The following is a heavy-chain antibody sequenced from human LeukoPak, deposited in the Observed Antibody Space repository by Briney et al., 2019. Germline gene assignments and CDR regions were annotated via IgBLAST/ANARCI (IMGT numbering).Heavy chain of an antibody. CDR3: VRVKGTYFDY. CDR2: ISPSSGNI. D-gene: IGHD1-1*01. CDR1: GFPLSSYS. J-gene: IGHJ4*02. Sequence: PGGSLRLSCVASGFPLSSYSINWIRQAPRKGLEWVSYISPSSGNIYYLDSVQGRFTVSRDNDRNSLFLQIDSLTAEDTAVYFCVRVKGTYFDYWGQGALVTVSS. V-gene: IGHV3-48*01.